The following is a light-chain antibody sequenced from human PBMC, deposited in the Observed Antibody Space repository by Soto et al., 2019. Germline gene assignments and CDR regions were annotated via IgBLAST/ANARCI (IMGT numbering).Light chain of an antibody. CDR2: IDD. Sequence: QSALTQPPSLSGTPGQRVTISCSGSTSNIAGNTVHWYQHLPETAPKLLIYIDDQRPSGVPDRFSGSKSGTSASLAISGLQSEDEADYHCATWDDSLNAAVFGGGTQLTVL. J-gene: IGLJ7*01. CDR1: TSNIAGNT. CDR3: ATWDDSLNAAV. V-gene: IGLV1-44*01.